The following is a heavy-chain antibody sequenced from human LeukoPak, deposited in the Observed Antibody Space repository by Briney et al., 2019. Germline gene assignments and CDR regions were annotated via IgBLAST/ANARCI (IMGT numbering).Heavy chain of an antibody. D-gene: IGHD3-10*01. Sequence: SETLSLTCTVSGGSISSYYWSWIRQPAGKGLEWIGRIYTSGSTNYNPSLKSRVTMSVDTSKNQFSLKLSSVTAADTAVYYCARLGEGADYYGSGSYYYYYYMDVWGKGTTVTISS. CDR3: ARLGEGADYYGSGSYYYYYYMDV. CDR2: IYTSGST. J-gene: IGHJ6*03. CDR1: GGSISSYY. V-gene: IGHV4-4*07.